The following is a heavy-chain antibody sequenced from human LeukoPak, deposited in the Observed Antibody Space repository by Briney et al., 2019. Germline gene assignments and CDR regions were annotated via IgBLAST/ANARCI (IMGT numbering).Heavy chain of an antibody. D-gene: IGHD6-19*01. V-gene: IGHV5-51*01. CDR1: GYTFTNYW. CDR3: ARHQRIAVTGTSILYMDV. J-gene: IGHJ6*03. Sequence: GESLKISCEGSGYTFTNYWIGWVRQMPGKGLEWMGIIYPGDSDTIYSPSFEGQVTLSADKSISTAYLQWSSLKASDTAAYYCARHQRIAVTGTSILYMDVWGKGTTVTVSS. CDR2: IYPGDSDT.